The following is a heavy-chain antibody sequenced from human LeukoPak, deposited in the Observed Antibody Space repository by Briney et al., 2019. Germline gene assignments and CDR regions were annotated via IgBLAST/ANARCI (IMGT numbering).Heavy chain of an antibody. V-gene: IGHV1-2*02. CDR3: ASEYAGGGELLSGIDY. D-gene: IGHD1-26*01. CDR2: INPNSGGT. J-gene: IGHJ4*02. CDR1: GYTFTGYY. Sequence: ASVKVSCKATGYTFTGYYMHWVRQAPGQGLEWMGWINPNSGGTNYAQKVQGRVTMTSDTSISTAYMELSRLRSDDTAVYYCASEYAGGGELLSGIDYWGQGTLVTVSS.